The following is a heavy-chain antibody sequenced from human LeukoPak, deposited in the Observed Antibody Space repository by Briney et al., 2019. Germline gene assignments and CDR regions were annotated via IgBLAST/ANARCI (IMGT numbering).Heavy chain of an antibody. Sequence: GGSLRLSCAASGLTISSYSMNWVRQAPGKGLEWVSYISSSSSTIYYADSVKGRFTISRDNAKNSLYLQMNSLRAEDTALYHCARVPYYGSGSSNYYFDYWGQGTLVTVSS. J-gene: IGHJ4*02. V-gene: IGHV3-48*01. D-gene: IGHD3-10*01. CDR2: ISSSSSTI. CDR3: ARVPYYGSGSSNYYFDY. CDR1: GLTISSYS.